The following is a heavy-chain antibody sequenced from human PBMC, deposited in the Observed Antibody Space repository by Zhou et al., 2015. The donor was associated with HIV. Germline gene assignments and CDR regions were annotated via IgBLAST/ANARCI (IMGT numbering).Heavy chain of an antibody. CDR3: ASCQLELRDDYYYYGMDV. D-gene: IGHD1-7*01. CDR2: IMPIFGTA. CDR1: GGTFSTYA. V-gene: IGHV1-69*06. Sequence: QVQLVQSGAEVKKPGSSVTVSCKAFGGTFSTYAIIWVRQAPGQGLEWMGGIMPIFGTANYAQKFQGRVTITADKSTSTAYMELSSLRSEDTAVYYCASCQLELRDDYYYYGMDVWGQGTTVTVSS. J-gene: IGHJ6*02.